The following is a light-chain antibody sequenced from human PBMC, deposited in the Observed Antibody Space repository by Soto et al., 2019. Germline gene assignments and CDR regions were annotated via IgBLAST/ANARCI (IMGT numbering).Light chain of an antibody. Sequence: DIQMTQSPSTLSASVGDRVTITCRASQSISSWLAGYQQKPGKAPKLLIYRASSLESGVPSRFSGSGSGTEFTLTISSLQPDDFATYYCQQYNSYSPRLTFGGGTKVEIK. CDR2: RAS. J-gene: IGKJ4*01. CDR1: QSISSW. CDR3: QQYNSYSPRLT. V-gene: IGKV1-5*03.